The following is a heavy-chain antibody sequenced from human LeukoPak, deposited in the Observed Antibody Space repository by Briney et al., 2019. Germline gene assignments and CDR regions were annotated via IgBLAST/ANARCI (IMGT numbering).Heavy chain of an antibody. D-gene: IGHD6-6*01. J-gene: IGHJ4*02. CDR2: ISGSGGST. CDR1: GFTFSSYA. V-gene: IGHV3-23*01. CDR3: AKAIGHSSSSSPDY. Sequence: GSLRLSCAASGFTFSSYAMSWVRQAPGKGLEWVSAISGSGGSTYYADSVKGRFTISRDNSKNTLHLQMNSLRAEDTAVYYCAKAIGHSSSSSPDYWGQGTLVTVSS.